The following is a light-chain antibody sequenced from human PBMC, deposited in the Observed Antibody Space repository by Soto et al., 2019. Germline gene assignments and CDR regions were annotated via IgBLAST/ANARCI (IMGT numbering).Light chain of an antibody. J-gene: IGKJ1*01. CDR2: AAS. Sequence: DIQLTQSPSFLSASVGDRVTITCRASQDINSYLTWYQQKPGQAPKFLIYAASTLESGVPSRFSGSGSGTDFTLTISSLQPDDFATYYCQQYNSYWTFGQGTKVDIK. CDR3: QQYNSYWT. CDR1: QDINSY. V-gene: IGKV1-9*01.